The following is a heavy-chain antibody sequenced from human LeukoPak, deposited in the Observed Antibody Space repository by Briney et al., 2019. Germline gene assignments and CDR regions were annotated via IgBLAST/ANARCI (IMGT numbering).Heavy chain of an antibody. CDR2: VKSDGSST. J-gene: IGHJ4*02. Sequence: GGSLRLSCAASGFTFSSYWMQWVRQAPGKGLVWVSRVKSDGSSTNYADSVKGRFTVSRDNAKNTLILQMNSLRDEDTGVYYCARSRAAAIYYFDYWGQGTLVTVSS. D-gene: IGHD6-13*01. CDR3: ARSRAAAIYYFDY. CDR1: GFTFSSYW. V-gene: IGHV3-74*01.